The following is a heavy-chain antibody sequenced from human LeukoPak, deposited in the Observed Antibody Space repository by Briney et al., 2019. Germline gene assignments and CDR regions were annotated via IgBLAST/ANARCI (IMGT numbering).Heavy chain of an antibody. V-gene: IGHV4-34*01. Sequence: SETLSLTCAVYGGSFSGYYWSWIRQPPGKGLEWIGEINHSGSTNYNPSLKSRVTISVDTSKNQFSLKLSSVTAAYTAVYYCARVVGRIAAAVNSPPYYYYYYMDVWGKGTTVTVSS. CDR3: ARVVGRIAAAVNSPPYYYYYYMDV. CDR2: INHSGST. J-gene: IGHJ6*03. CDR1: GGSFSGYY. D-gene: IGHD6-13*01.